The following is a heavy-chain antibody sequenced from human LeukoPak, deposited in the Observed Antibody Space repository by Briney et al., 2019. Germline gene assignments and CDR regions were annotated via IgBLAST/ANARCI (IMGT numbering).Heavy chain of an antibody. CDR3: ARGWNSSSWYDY. CDR1: GESFSGYY. V-gene: IGHV4-34*01. D-gene: IGHD6-13*01. CDR2: INHSGST. Sequence: SETLSLTCAVYGESFSGYYWSWIRQPPGKGLEWIGEINHSGSTNYNPSLKSRVTISVGTSKNQFSLKLSSVTAADTAVYYCARGWNSSSWYDYWGQGTLVTVSS. J-gene: IGHJ4*02.